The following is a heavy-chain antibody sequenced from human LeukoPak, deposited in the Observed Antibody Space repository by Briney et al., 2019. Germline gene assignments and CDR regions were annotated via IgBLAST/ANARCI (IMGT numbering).Heavy chain of an antibody. D-gene: IGHD6-19*01. CDR1: GYSFTSYW. J-gene: IGHJ4*02. CDR3: ASSAYSSGWYGAHFDY. Sequence: GESLKISCKGSGYSFTSYWIGWVRQMPGKGLEWMGIIYPGGSDTRYSPSFQGQVTISADKSISTAYLQWSSLRASDTAIYYCASSAYSSGWYGAHFDYWGQGTLVTVSS. CDR2: IYPGGSDT. V-gene: IGHV5-51*01.